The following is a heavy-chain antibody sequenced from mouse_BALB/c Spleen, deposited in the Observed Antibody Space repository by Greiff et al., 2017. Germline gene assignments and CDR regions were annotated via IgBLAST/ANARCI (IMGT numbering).Heavy chain of an antibody. V-gene: IGHV5-17*02. CDR3: ARVQYGNYGAMDY. CDR2: ISSGSSTI. Sequence: EVKLMESGGGLVQPGGSRELSCAASGFTFSSFGMHWVRQAPEKGLEWVAYISSGSSTIYYADTVKGRFTISRDNPKNTLFLQMTSLRSEDTAMYYCARVQYGNYGAMDYWGQGTSVTVSS. CDR1: GFTFSSFG. J-gene: IGHJ4*01. D-gene: IGHD2-10*02.